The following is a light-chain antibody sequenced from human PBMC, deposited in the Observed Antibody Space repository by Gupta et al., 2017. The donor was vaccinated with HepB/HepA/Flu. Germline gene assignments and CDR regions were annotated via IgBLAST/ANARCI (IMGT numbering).Light chain of an antibody. CDR1: SGSVSTTYY. V-gene: IGLV8-61*01. CDR2: STN. J-gene: IGLJ3*02. CDR3: ALFMGSGIWV. Sequence: QTVVNQEPSFPVSPGGTVTLTCGLSSGSVSTTYYPSWYQQTPGQVPRTLIYSTNARSSGFPDRFSGSILGNKAALTITGAQADDESDYYCALFMGSGIWVFGGGTKVTVL.